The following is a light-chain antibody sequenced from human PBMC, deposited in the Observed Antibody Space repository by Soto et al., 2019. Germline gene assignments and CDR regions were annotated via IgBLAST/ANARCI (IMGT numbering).Light chain of an antibody. V-gene: IGLV2-14*01. J-gene: IGLJ2*01. CDR2: EVS. Sequence: QSALTQPASVSGSPGQSITISCTGTSSDVGGYNYVSWYQQHPGKAPKLMIYEVSNRPSGVSNRFSGSKSGNTASLTIYGLQAEDEADYYCSSYTSSSTLVLGGGTKLTVL. CDR3: SSYTSSSTLV. CDR1: SSDVGGYNY.